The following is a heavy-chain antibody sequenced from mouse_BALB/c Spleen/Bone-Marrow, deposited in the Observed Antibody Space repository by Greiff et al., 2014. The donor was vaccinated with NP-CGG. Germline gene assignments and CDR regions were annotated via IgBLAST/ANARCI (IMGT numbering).Heavy chain of an antibody. CDR3: ARGNGFEGFAY. J-gene: IGHJ3*01. D-gene: IGHD1-2*01. CDR2: ISSDGST. CDR1: GFTFSSYA. Sequence: EVQLVESGGGLVKPGGSLKLSCAASGFTFSSYATSWVRQTPEKRLEWVAPISSDGSTYYPDSVKGRFTISRDNARNILYLQMSSLRSEDTAMYYCARGNGFEGFAYWGQGTLVTVSA. V-gene: IGHV5-6-5*01.